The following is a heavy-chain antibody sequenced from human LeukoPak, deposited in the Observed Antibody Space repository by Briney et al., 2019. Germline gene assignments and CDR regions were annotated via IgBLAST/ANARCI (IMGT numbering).Heavy chain of an antibody. Sequence: ASVKVSCKASGYTFTSYDINWVRQAPGQGLEWMGWVNPNSGNTGYAQKFQGRVTMTRDTSISTAYMELSRLRSDDTAVYYCAREGGTYYYGSGSYYKSSPYDYWGQGTLVTVSS. CDR2: VNPNSGNT. D-gene: IGHD3-10*01. CDR1: GYTFTSYD. V-gene: IGHV1-8*01. J-gene: IGHJ4*02. CDR3: AREGGTYYYGSGSYYKSSPYDY.